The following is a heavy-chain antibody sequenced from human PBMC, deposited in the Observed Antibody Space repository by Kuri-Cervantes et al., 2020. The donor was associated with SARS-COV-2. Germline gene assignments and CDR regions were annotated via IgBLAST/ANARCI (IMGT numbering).Heavy chain of an antibody. CDR2: ISGSGGST. D-gene: IGHD3-9*01. CDR1: GFTFSSYA. J-gene: IGHJ3*02. Sequence: GESLKISCAASGFTFSSYAMSWVRQAPGKGLEWVSAISGSGGSTYYADSVKGRFTISRDNSKNTLYLQMNSLRAEDTAVYYCAGYYDILTGHHDAFDIWGQGTMVTVSS. V-gene: IGHV3-23*01. CDR3: AGYYDILTGHHDAFDI.